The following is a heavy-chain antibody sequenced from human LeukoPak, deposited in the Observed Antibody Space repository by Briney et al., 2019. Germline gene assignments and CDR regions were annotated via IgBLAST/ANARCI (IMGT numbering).Heavy chain of an antibody. J-gene: IGHJ6*03. CDR2: ISAYNGNT. CDR1: SYTFTSYG. V-gene: IGHV1-18*01. Sequence: ASVKVSCKASSYTFTSYGISWVRQAPGQGLEWMGWISAYNGNTNYAQKLKGRLTITADNSTNTAHMELSSLRFDDPAVYFCAGIPVFGVVLHQEPVWGKGTTVTVSS. CDR3: AGIPVFGVVLHQEPV. D-gene: IGHD3-3*01.